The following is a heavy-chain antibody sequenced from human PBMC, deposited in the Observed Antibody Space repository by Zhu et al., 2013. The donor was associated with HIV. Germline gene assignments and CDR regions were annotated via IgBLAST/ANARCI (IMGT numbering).Heavy chain of an antibody. D-gene: IGHD5-18*01. Sequence: QVQLVQSGAEVKKPGASVKVSCKASGYTFTNFYIHWVRQAPGHGLEWMGIFNPSGGSTSYAQKFQGRVTVTRDTSTSTVYMELSSLRTDDTAVYYCARDGNGYQGRFDYWGQGTLVTV. CDR2: FNPSGGST. V-gene: IGHV1-46*01. CDR3: ARDGNGYQGRFDY. J-gene: IGHJ4*02. CDR1: GYTFTNFY.